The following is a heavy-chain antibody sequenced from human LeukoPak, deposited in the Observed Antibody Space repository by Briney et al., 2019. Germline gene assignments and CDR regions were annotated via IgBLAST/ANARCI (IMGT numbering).Heavy chain of an antibody. V-gene: IGHV1-2*02. J-gene: IGHJ4*02. CDR2: INPNSGGT. CDR1: GYTFTGYY. Sequence: ASVKVSCKASGYTFTGYYMHWVRQAPGQGLEWMGWINPNSGGTNYAQKFQGRVTMTRDTSISTAYMELSRLRSDDTAVYYCSREGGIYDILTGYQNYFDYWGQGTLVTVSS. CDR3: SREGGIYDILTGYQNYFDY. D-gene: IGHD3-9*01.